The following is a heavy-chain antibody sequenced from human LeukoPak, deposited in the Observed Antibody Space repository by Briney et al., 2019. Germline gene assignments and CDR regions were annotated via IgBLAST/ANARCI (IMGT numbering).Heavy chain of an antibody. V-gene: IGHV3-15*01. Sequence: PGGSLRFSCAASGFIFNNAWMSWVRRAPGKGLEWVGRIKSKVDGGTPAYAAPVKGRFTISRDDSKNTLYVQMNSLETEDTAVYYCTTVTDGGSDYWGQGTLVTVSS. CDR2: IKSKVDGGTP. CDR1: GFIFNNAW. CDR3: TTVTDGGSDY. J-gene: IGHJ4*02. D-gene: IGHD2-8*01.